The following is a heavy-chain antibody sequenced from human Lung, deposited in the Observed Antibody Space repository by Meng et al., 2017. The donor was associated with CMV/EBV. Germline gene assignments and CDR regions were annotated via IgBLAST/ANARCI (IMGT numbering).Heavy chain of an antibody. CDR2: IIPILGIA. CDR3: AINIVVVPAADFHYYYYGMDV. D-gene: IGHD2-2*01. CDR1: GGTFSSYT. J-gene: IGHJ6*02. Sequence: SVXVSXKASGGTFSSYTISWVRQAPGQGLEWMGRIIPILGIANYAQKFQGRVTITADKSTSTAYMELSSLRSEDTAVYYCAINIVVVPAADFHYYYYGMDVWXQWTTVTVSS. V-gene: IGHV1-69*02.